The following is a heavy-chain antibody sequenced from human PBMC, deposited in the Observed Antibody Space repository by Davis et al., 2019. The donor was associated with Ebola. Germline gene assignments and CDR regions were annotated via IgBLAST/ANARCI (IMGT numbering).Heavy chain of an antibody. J-gene: IGHJ4*02. CDR1: GFTFSTYS. CDR2: ISSDSDYI. Sequence: GESLKISCAASGFTFSTYSMTWVRQAPGKGLEWVSSISSDSDYIYYADSVKGRFTISRDNAKNSLYLQMDGLRVEDTAVYYCASGLDYWGQGSLVTVSS. CDR3: ASGLDY. V-gene: IGHV3-21*01.